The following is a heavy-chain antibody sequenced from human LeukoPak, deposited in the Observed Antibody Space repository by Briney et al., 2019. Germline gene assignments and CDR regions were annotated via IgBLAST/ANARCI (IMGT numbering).Heavy chain of an antibody. V-gene: IGHV3-30-3*01. Sequence: GGSLRLSCAASGFTFSRYALHWVRQAPGKGLEWVAVISSDGSNKYYAGSVKGRFTISRDNSKNTLHLQMNSLRVEDTAIYYCAKGSGWHGNLFDYWGQGILVTVSS. CDR3: AKGSGWHGNLFDY. D-gene: IGHD6-19*01. CDR2: ISSDGSNK. CDR1: GFTFSRYA. J-gene: IGHJ4*02.